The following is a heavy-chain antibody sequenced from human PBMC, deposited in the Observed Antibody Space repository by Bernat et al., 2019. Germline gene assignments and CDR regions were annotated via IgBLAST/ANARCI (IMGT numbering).Heavy chain of an antibody. D-gene: IGHD3-3*01. V-gene: IGHV3-30*01. J-gene: IGHJ3*02. Sequence: QVQLVESGGGVVQPGRSLRLSCAASGFTFSSYAMHWVHQAPGKGLEWVAVISYDGSNKYYADSVKGRFTISRDNSKNTLYLQMNSLRAEDTAVYYCARDFGEGYRDAFDIWGQGTMVTVSS. CDR3: ARDFGEGYRDAFDI. CDR2: ISYDGSNK. CDR1: GFTFSSYA.